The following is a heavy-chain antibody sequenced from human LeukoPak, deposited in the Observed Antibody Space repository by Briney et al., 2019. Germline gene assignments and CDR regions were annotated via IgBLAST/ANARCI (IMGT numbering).Heavy chain of an antibody. V-gene: IGHV1-18*01. J-gene: IGHJ4*02. CDR2: ISAYNGNT. D-gene: IGHD5-18*01. CDR3: ASAPVIDAYSYGYFDY. Sequence: GASVNVSCKASGYTFTSYGISWVRQAPGQGLEWMGWISAYNGNTNYAQKLQGRVTMTTDTSTSTAYMELSSLRSEDTAVYYCASAPVIDAYSYGYFDYWGQGTLVTVSS. CDR1: GYTFTSYG.